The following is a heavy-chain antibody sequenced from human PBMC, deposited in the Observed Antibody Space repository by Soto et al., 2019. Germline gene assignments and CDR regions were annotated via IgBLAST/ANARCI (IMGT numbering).Heavy chain of an antibody. Sequence: SETLSLTCTVSGGSISTYFWSWIRQPPGKGLEWIGYIYNSGSTNYNPSLKSRVTISVDTSKNQFSLKLTSVTAADTAVYYCARGGYFEWSFDFLGQGTLVTVS. D-gene: IGHD3-9*01. V-gene: IGHV4-59*08. CDR2: IYNSGST. J-gene: IGHJ4*02. CDR3: ARGGYFEWSFDF. CDR1: GGSISTYF.